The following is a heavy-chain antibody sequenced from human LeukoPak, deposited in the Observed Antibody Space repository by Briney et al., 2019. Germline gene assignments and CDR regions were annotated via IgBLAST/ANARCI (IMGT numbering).Heavy chain of an antibody. V-gene: IGHV3-74*01. Sequence: GGSLRLSCAASGFAFSRYWMHWIRRAPGKGLVWVSAIYTDGTTKRYADSVKGRFTISRDNAKNTLYLQMSSLSVEDTAVYYCASLVVTDDWAFDIWGQGTMVTVSS. CDR2: IYTDGTTK. CDR3: ASLVVTDDWAFDI. D-gene: IGHD2-21*02. J-gene: IGHJ3*02. CDR1: GFAFSRYW.